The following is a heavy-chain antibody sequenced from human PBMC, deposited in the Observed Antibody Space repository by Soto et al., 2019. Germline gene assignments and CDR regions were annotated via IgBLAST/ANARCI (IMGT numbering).Heavy chain of an antibody. CDR1: GFPFSSYG. V-gene: IGHV3-30*03. CDR3: VGGQYYFDY. Sequence: QVQLVESGGGVVQPGRSLRLSCAASGFPFSSYGMHWVREAPGKGLEWVAVISYDGSDKYYADSVKGRFTISRDNSKNSLYLQMNSLSPEDTALYYCVGGQYYFDYRGQGTLVTVSS. D-gene: IGHD3-10*01. J-gene: IGHJ4*02. CDR2: ISYDGSDK.